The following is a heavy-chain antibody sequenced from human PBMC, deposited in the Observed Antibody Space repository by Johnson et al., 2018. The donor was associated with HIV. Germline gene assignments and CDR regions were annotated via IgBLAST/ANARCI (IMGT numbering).Heavy chain of an antibody. D-gene: IGHD5-12*01. J-gene: IGHJ3*02. V-gene: IGHV3-30*04. CDR2: ISYDGSNK. Sequence: QVPLVESGGGVVQPGRSLRLSCAASGFTFSSYAMHWVRQAPGKGLEWVAVISYDGSNKYYVDSVKGRFTISRDNSKNTLYLQMNSLRAEDTAVYYCAKDFGYPRPRDAFDIWGQGTMVTVSS. CDR1: GFTFSSYA. CDR3: AKDFGYPRPRDAFDI.